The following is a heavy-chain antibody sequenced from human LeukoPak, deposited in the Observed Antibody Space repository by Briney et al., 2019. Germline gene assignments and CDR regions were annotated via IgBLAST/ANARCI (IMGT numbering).Heavy chain of an antibody. J-gene: IGHJ5*02. V-gene: IGHV3-9*01. Sequence: GGSLRLSCAASGFTFDDYAMHWVRQAPGKGLEWVSGISWNSGSIGYADSVKGRFTISRDNAKNSLYLQMNSLRAEDTAVYYCAREGPGGSSSRYNWFDPWGQGTLVTVSS. CDR3: AREGPGGSSSRYNWFDP. D-gene: IGHD6-6*01. CDR1: GFTFDDYA. CDR2: ISWNSGSI.